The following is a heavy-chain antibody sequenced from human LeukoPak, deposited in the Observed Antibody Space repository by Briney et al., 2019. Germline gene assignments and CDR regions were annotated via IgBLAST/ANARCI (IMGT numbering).Heavy chain of an antibody. J-gene: IGHJ4*02. D-gene: IGHD3-3*01. Sequence: ASVKVSCKASGYTFTSYYMHWVRQAPGQGLEWMGWINPNSGGTNYAQKFQGRVTMTRDTSISTAYMELSRLRSDDTAVYYCARATKRFLEWFTAFDYWGQGTLVTVSS. V-gene: IGHV1-2*02. CDR3: ARATKRFLEWFTAFDY. CDR1: GYTFTSYY. CDR2: INPNSGGT.